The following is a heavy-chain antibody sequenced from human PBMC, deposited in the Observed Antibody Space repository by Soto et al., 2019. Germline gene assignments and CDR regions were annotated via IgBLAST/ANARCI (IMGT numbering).Heavy chain of an antibody. Sequence: QVQLQESGPGLVKPSGTLSLTCAVSGGSISSSNWWSWVRQPPGKGLEWIGEIYHSGSTNYNPSLTSRVTIAVDKSKNQFSLKLSSVSAADTAVDYCARVGAIDAFDIWGQGTMVTVSS. J-gene: IGHJ3*02. V-gene: IGHV4-4*02. CDR3: ARVGAIDAFDI. CDR2: IYHSGST. CDR1: GGSISSSNW.